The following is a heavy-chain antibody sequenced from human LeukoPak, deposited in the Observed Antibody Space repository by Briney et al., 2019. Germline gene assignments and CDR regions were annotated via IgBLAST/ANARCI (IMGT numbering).Heavy chain of an antibody. J-gene: IGHJ6*02. D-gene: IGHD3-22*01. CDR1: GFTFRSYG. CDR2: ISYDGSNK. CDR3: AKDVGLIKAYYYYGMDV. Sequence: GGSLRLSCAASGFTFRSYGMHWVRQAPGKGLEGVAVISYDGSNKYYADSVKGRFTISRDNSKNTLYLQMNSLRAEDTAVYYCAKDVGLIKAYYYYGMDVWGQGTTVTVSS. V-gene: IGHV3-30*18.